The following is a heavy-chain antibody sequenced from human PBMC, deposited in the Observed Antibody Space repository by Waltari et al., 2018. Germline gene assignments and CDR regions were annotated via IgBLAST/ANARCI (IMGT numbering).Heavy chain of an antibody. J-gene: IGHJ4*02. CDR2: VNHGGYDT. D-gene: IGHD1-1*01. CDR1: GFTFSCCA. V-gene: IGHV3-23*01. Sequence: EVQVLESGGGLVQPGGSLRLSCAASGFTFSCCAMSWVRQAPGKGLEWFSTVNHGGYDTYYADSVMGRFTISRDNSKNTLYLQVNSLRAEDTAIYYCAKLAGISAWYFDYWGQGTLVTVSS. CDR3: AKLAGISAWYFDY.